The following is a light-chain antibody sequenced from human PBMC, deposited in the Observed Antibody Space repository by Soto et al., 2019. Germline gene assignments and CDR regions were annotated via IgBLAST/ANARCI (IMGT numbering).Light chain of an antibody. V-gene: IGLV2-8*01. CDR2: EVS. J-gene: IGLJ2*01. Sequence: QSALTQPPSASGSPGQSVTISCTGTSSDVGGYNYVSWYQQHPGKAPKLMIYEVSKRPSGVPDRFSASKSGTSASLAISGLRSEDDADYYCAAWDDSLVVFGGGTKVTVL. CDR1: SSDVGGYNY. CDR3: AAWDDSLVV.